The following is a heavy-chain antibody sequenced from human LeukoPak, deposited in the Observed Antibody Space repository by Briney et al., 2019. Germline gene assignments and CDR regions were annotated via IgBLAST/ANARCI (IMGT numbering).Heavy chain of an antibody. J-gene: IGHJ4*02. CDR3: ARDPSNTSGNHIYFDF. Sequence: ASVTVSFTCFVYTFNIHGFSWMRQAPGQGLGWVGWISAYNGDTDYAQNFQGRVTMTTDTSTSTAYMELRSLTSDDTAVYYCARDPSNTSGNHIYFDFWGQGSLVTVSS. CDR2: ISAYNGDT. CDR1: VYTFNIHG. V-gene: IGHV1-18*01. D-gene: IGHD2-2*01.